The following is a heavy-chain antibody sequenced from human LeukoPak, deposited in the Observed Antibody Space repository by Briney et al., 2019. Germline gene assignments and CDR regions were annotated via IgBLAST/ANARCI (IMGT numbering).Heavy chain of an antibody. J-gene: IGHJ6*03. CDR2: IIPIFGTA. CDR1: GGTFSSYA. CDR3: ASRRSSSWNLGSSYYYYMDV. Sequence: ASVKVSCKASGGTFSSYAISWVRQAPGQGLEWMEGIIPIFGTANYAQKFQGGVTITTDESTSTAYMELSSLRSEDTAVYYCASRRSSSWNLGSSYYYYMDVWGKGTTVTVSS. D-gene: IGHD6-13*01. V-gene: IGHV1-69*05.